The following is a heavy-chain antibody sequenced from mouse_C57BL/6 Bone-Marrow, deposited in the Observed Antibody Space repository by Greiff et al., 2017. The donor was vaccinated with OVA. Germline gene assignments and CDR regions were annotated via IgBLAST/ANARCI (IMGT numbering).Heavy chain of an antibody. CDR1: GYTFTSYG. Sequence: VQLQQSGAELARPGASVKLSCKASGYTFTSYGICWVKQRTGQGLEWIGEIYPRSGNTYYNEKFKGKATLTADKSSSTAYMELRSLTSEDSAVYFCARDDGYCGWFAYWGQGTMVTVSA. D-gene: IGHD2-3*01. J-gene: IGHJ3*01. V-gene: IGHV1-81*01. CDR2: IYPRSGNT. CDR3: ARDDGYCGWFAY.